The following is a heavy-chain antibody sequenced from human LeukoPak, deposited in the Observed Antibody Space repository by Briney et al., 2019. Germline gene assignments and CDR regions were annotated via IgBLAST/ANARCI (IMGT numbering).Heavy chain of an antibody. CDR1: GGSFSGYY. Sequence: SETLSLTCAVYGGSFSGYYWSWIRQPPGKGLEWIGEINHSGSTNYNPSLKSRVTISVDTSKNQFSLKLSSVTAADTAVYYCARSGSGSLNWFDPWGKGPLVPVSS. J-gene: IGHJ5*02. CDR3: ARSGSGSLNWFDP. V-gene: IGHV4-34*01. D-gene: IGHD3-10*01. CDR2: INHSGST.